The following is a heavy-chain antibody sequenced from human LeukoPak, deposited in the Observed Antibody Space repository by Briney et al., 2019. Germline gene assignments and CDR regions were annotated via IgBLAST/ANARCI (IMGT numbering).Heavy chain of an antibody. CDR3: ARVPVASNYYYYGMDV. V-gene: IGHV1-2*02. D-gene: IGHD2-2*01. CDR1: GYTFTGYY. CDR2: INPNSGGT. J-gene: IGHJ6*02. Sequence: ASVKVSCKASGYTFTGYYMHWVRQAPGQGLEWMGWINPNSGGTNYAQKFQGRVTMTRDTSISTAYMELSSLRSEDTAVYYCARVPVASNYYYYGMDVWGQGTTVTVSS.